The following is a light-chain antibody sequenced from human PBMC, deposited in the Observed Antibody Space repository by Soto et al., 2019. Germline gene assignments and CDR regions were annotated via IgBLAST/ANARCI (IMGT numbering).Light chain of an antibody. CDR1: QSVGNS. J-gene: IGKJ4*01. CDR3: HQHSDWPLT. Sequence: EIVLTQSPATLSLPPGERATLSCRASQSVGNSLAWYQQKPGQAPGLLTYEVSTRATGIPARFSGSGSGTDFTLTISSLEPEDFAVYYCHQHSDWPLTFGAGTRVEIK. CDR2: EVS. V-gene: IGKV3-11*01.